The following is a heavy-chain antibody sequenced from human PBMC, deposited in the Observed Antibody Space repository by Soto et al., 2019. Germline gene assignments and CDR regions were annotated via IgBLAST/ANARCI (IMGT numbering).Heavy chain of an antibody. Sequence: GGSLRLSCAASGFTFSSYGMHWVRQAPGKGLEWVAVISYDGSNKYYADSVKGRFTISRDNSKNTLYLQMNSLRAEDTAVYYCAKDRGSLWYYYGSGSIAMDVWGQGTTVTVSS. CDR2: ISYDGSNK. D-gene: IGHD3-10*01. CDR3: AKDRGSLWYYYGSGSIAMDV. CDR1: GFTFSSYG. J-gene: IGHJ6*02. V-gene: IGHV3-30*18.